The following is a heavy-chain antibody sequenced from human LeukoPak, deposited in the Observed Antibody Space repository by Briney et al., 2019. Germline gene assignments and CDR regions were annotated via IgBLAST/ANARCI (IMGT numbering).Heavy chain of an antibody. CDR1: GFTFSSYA. J-gene: IGHJ4*02. V-gene: IGHV3-74*01. Sequence: GGSLRLSCAASGFTFSSYAMHWVRQDPRKGLVWVSRINGDGRNINYADSVRGRFTISRDNAKNTLYLQTNTLRVEDTAVYYCARVGSSGSYNEDYWGQGTLVTVSS. CDR3: ARVGSSGSYNEDY. D-gene: IGHD1-26*01. CDR2: INGDGRNI.